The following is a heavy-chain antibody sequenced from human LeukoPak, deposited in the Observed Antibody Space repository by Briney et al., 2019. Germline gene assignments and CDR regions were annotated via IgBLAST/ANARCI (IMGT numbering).Heavy chain of an antibody. CDR3: AKDILTVQTDAFDI. Sequence: GGSLRLSCAASGFTFSRFAMSWVRKAPGKGLEWVSGFSGSGGSTYYADSVKGRFTISRDNSKNTLYLQMHGLRPEDTAVYYCAKDILTVQTDAFDIWGQGTMVTVSS. V-gene: IGHV3-23*01. D-gene: IGHD3-9*01. CDR1: GFTFSRFA. CDR2: FSGSGGST. J-gene: IGHJ3*02.